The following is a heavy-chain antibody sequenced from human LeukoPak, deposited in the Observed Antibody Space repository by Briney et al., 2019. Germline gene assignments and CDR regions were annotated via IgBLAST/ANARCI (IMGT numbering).Heavy chain of an antibody. J-gene: IGHJ4*02. Sequence: SETLSLTCTVSGGSISSGDYYWSWIRQPPGKGLEWIGYIYYSGSTYYNPSLKSRVTISVDTSKNQFSLKLSSVTAADTAVYYCARVEVGIVVVMYFDYWGQGTLVAVSS. D-gene: IGHD3-22*01. CDR3: ARVEVGIVVVMYFDY. V-gene: IGHV4-30-4*01. CDR2: IYYSGST. CDR1: GGSISSGDYY.